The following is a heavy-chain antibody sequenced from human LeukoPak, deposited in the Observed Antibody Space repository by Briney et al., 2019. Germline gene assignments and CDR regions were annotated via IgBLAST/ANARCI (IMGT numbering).Heavy chain of an antibody. V-gene: IGHV4-59*01. CDR2: IYYSWST. J-gene: IGHJ6*03. CDR3: ARAAPPSSYYYGSGAYYMDV. D-gene: IGHD3-10*01. CDR1: GGSISSYY. Sequence: SETLSLTCTVSGGSISSYYWSWIRQPPGKGLEWIGYIYYSWSTNYNPSLKSRVTISVDTSKNQFSLKLSSVTAADTAVYYCARAAPPSSYYYGSGAYYMDVWGKGTTVTISS.